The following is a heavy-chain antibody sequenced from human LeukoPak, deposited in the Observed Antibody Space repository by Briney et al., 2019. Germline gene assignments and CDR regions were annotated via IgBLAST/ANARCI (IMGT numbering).Heavy chain of an antibody. J-gene: IGHJ3*02. CDR3: ARSAEWLRNAFGI. CDR2: MHNSGSS. CDR1: GASTSHFY. D-gene: IGHD5-12*01. Sequence: SETLSLSCTVSGASTSHFYWNWIRQPPGKGLEWIGYMHNSGSSKHSPSLKSRVTISIDTSKNQFSLQLTSVTAADTAIYYCARSAEWLRNAFGIWGQGTMVSVSS. V-gene: IGHV4-59*01.